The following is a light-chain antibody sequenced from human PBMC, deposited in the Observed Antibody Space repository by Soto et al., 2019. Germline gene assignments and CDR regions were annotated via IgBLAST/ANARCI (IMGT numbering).Light chain of an antibody. CDR1: QRVRSY. CDR2: DAS. V-gene: IGKV3-11*01. J-gene: IGKJ1*01. Sequence: EIVLTQSPATLSLSPGERATLSCRASQRVRSYLAWYQQKPGQAPRLLLYDASNRATGIPARFSGSGSGTDFTLTISSLEPEDFAVYYCHQYGNSPWTFGQGTKVEIK. CDR3: HQYGNSPWT.